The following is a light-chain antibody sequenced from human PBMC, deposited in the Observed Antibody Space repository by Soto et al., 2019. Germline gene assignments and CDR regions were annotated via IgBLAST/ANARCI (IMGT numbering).Light chain of an antibody. CDR2: GNS. V-gene: IGLV1-40*01. J-gene: IGLJ3*02. Sequence: QSVLTQPPSVSGAPGQRGTISCTGSSSNIVAGYDVHWYQQLPGTAPKLLIYGNSNRPSGVPDRFSGSKSGTSASLAITGLQAEDEADYYCQSYDRSLSGSVFGGGTKLTVL. CDR1: SSNIVAGYD. CDR3: QSYDRSLSGSV.